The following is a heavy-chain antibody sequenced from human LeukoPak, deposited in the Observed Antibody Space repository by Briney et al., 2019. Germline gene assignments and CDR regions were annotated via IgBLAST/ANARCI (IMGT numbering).Heavy chain of an antibody. CDR2: MNPNSGNT. D-gene: IGHD3-3*01. V-gene: IGHV1-8*01. CDR3: ARGPTGFWSGYYKWVSSLWFAP. Sequence: ASVKLSCNASGYTFTSYDINRERQATGQGLEWMGCMNPNSGNTGYAHKFQVRVTMTRNTSISTAYMELSSLRSEDTAVYYCARGPTGFWSGYYKWVSSLWFAPWGQGTLVTVSS. J-gene: IGHJ5*02. CDR1: GYTFTSYD.